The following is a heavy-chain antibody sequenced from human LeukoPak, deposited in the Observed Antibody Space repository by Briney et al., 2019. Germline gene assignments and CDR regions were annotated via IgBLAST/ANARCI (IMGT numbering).Heavy chain of an antibody. Sequence: PGGSLRLSCAASGFTFSSYGMHWVRQAPGKGLEWVAVIWYDGSNKYYADSVKGRFTISRDNSKNTLYLQMNSLRAEDTAVYYCARVAPSAYYYDSSGYYPYNWFDPWGQGTLVTVSS. D-gene: IGHD3-22*01. V-gene: IGHV3-33*01. CDR3: ARVAPSAYYYDSSGYYPYNWFDP. CDR1: GFTFSSYG. J-gene: IGHJ5*02. CDR2: IWYDGSNK.